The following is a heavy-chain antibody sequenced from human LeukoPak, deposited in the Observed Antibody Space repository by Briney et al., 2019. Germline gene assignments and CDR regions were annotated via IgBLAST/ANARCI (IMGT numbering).Heavy chain of an antibody. CDR1: GGSFSSFY. D-gene: IGHD3-22*01. CDR2: INHSGST. CDR3: ARGRGDSSGYYYVAY. Sequence: SETLSLTCTVYGGSFSSFYWSWIRQPPGKGLEWIGEINHSGSTNYNPSLKSRVTISVDTSKNQFSLKLSSVTAADTAVYYCARGRGDSSGYYYVAYWGQGTLVTVSS. V-gene: IGHV4-34*01. J-gene: IGHJ4*02.